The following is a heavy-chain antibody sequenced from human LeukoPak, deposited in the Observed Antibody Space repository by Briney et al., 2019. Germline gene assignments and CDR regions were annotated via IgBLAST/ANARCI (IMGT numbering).Heavy chain of an antibody. CDR1: GYTFTGYY. Sequence: ASVKVSCKASGYTFTGYYMHWVRQAPGQGLEWMGWINPNSGATNYTQNFQGRVTMTRDTSISTAYMELSRLRSDDTPVYYCARITDLTIFGVVLISGFFDYWGQGTLVTVSS. J-gene: IGHJ4*02. CDR3: ARITDLTIFGVVLISGFFDY. V-gene: IGHV1-2*02. CDR2: INPNSGAT. D-gene: IGHD3-3*01.